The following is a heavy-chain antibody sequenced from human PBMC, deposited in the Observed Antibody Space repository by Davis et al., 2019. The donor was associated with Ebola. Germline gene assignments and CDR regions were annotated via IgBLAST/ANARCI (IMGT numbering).Heavy chain of an antibody. CDR3: AARGHDDGDPPLDS. CDR1: GFSFSGSA. V-gene: IGHV3-73*01. D-gene: IGHD4-17*01. J-gene: IGHJ5*01. Sequence: PGGSLRLSCAASGFSFSGSAMYWVRQASGKGLEWVGRIRSKANSYATAYAASVRGRFSISRDDSSNTAYLQMNRLKAEDTAVYYCAARGHDDGDPPLDSWGQGTLVTVSS. CDR2: IRSKANSYAT.